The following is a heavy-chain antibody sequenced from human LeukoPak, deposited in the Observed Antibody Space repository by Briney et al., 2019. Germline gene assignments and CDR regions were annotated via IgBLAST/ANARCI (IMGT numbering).Heavy chain of an antibody. V-gene: IGHV1-18*01. CDR3: ARGQLWLLNWFDP. Sequence: ASVTVSFTASGYTFTSYGISWVRQAPGQGLEWMGWISAYNGNTNYAQKLQGRVTMITDTSTSTAYMELRSLRSDDTAVYYCARGQLWLLNWFDPWGQGTLVTVSS. J-gene: IGHJ5*02. CDR1: GYTFTSYG. CDR2: ISAYNGNT. D-gene: IGHD5-18*01.